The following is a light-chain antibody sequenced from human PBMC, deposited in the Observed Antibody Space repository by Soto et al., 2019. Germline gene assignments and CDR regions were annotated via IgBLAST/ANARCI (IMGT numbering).Light chain of an antibody. CDR1: QSVSSY. V-gene: IGKV3-11*01. CDR2: DAS. J-gene: IGKJ4*01. CDR3: QQPSNWPLT. Sequence: EIVLTQSPATLSLSPGERATLSCRASQSVSSYLAWYQQKPGQAPRLLIYDASNRATGIPARFSGSGSGKDFTLTISSLEPEDFAVYYCQQPSNWPLTFGGGTKVEIK.